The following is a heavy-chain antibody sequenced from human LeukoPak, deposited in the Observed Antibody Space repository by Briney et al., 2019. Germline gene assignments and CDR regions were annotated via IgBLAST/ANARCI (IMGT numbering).Heavy chain of an antibody. CDR3: AKLIAPTGDDY. J-gene: IGHJ4*02. D-gene: IGHD3-16*01. Sequence: PGGSLRLSCAASGFTLSSYSMNWVRQAPGKGLEWVSSISRSSAYIYYADSVKGRFTISRDNSKNTLYLQMNSLRPEDTAVYYCAKLIAPTGDDYWGQGTLVTVSS. CDR1: GFTLSSYS. CDR2: ISRSSAYI. V-gene: IGHV3-21*01.